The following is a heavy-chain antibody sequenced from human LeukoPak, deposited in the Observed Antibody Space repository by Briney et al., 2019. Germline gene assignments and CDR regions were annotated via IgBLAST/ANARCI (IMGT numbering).Heavy chain of an antibody. CDR1: RFTFSSYA. V-gene: IGHV3-23*01. J-gene: IGHJ4*02. Sequence: GGSLRLSCAASRFTFSSYAMSWVRQAPGKGLDWVSAISSGGDATYYADPVKGRLTISRDNSKNTLFLHMNSLRAEDTAVYFCAKRDTRGRYYFDSWGLGTLVTVSS. D-gene: IGHD2-2*01. CDR2: ISSGGDAT. CDR3: AKRDTRGRYYFDS.